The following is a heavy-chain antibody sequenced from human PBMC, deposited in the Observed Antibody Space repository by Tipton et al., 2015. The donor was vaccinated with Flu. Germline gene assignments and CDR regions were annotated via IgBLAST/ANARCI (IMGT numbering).Heavy chain of an antibody. Sequence: QVQLVQSGAEVKKPGASVKVSCKASGYTFTGFYIHWVRQAPGQGLEWMGWINPNSDTTKYAQKFQGRVTMTRDTSISTAYMELSSLRSDDTAVYYCARTWNYYYYTMDVWGQGTTVTVSS. CDR2: INPNSDTT. D-gene: IGHD1-1*01. V-gene: IGHV1-2*02. CDR3: ARTWNYYYYTMDV. J-gene: IGHJ6*02. CDR1: GYTFTGFY.